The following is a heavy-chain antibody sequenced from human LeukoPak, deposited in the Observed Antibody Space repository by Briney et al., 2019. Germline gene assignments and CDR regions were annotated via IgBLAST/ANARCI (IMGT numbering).Heavy chain of an antibody. J-gene: IGHJ4*02. CDR1: GYIFSNHG. CDR3: ARDGRFGELFDY. Sequence: ALVKVSCKASGYIFSNHGISWVRQAPGQGLEWMGWISAYNGNTNYAQKFQGRVTMTTDTSASTAYMDLRSLRSDDTAVYYCARDGRFGELFDYWGQGTLVTVSS. D-gene: IGHD3-16*01. V-gene: IGHV1-18*01. CDR2: ISAYNGNT.